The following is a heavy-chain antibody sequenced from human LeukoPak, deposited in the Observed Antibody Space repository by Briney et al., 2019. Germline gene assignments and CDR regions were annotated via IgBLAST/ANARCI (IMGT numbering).Heavy chain of an antibody. V-gene: IGHV1-18*01. CDR2: ISAYNGNT. Sequence: GASVKVSCKASGYTFTSYGISWVRQAPGQGLEWMGWISAYNGNTNYAQKLQGRVTMTADTSTSTAYMELRSLRSDDTAVYYCAREGLNDGSSGYFDYWGQGTLVTVSS. J-gene: IGHJ4*02. CDR3: AREGLNDGSSGYFDY. D-gene: IGHD3-22*01. CDR1: GYTFTSYG.